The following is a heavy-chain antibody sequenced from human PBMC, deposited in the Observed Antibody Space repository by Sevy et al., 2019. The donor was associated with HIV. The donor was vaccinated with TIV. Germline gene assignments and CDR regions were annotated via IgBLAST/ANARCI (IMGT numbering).Heavy chain of an antibody. V-gene: IGHV3-74*01. D-gene: IGHD2-2*01. CDR2: VNSDGLIT. Sequence: GGSLRLSCVVSGFSFKIHYMHWVRQVPGEGLVWVSRVNSDGLITTYADSVKGRFTISRDNAKNTVYLQMTSLRVDDTAVYYCARGSAGCPTAGGRGTLVTVS. CDR1: GFSFKIHY. J-gene: IGHJ4*02. CDR3: ARGSAGCPTA.